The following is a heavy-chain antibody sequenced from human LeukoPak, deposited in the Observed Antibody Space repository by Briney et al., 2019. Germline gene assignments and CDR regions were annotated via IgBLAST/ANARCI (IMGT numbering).Heavy chain of an antibody. CDR2: ISYSGGT. CDR3: AREILGGFNPGAY. V-gene: IGHV4-39*06. J-gene: IGHJ4*02. Sequence: SETLSLTCTVSGGSISTNDDYWGWIRQPPGKGLEWIGNISYSGGTYYNPSLQSRVTISIDRSRNQIALELSSVTAADTAVYYCAREILGGFNPGAYWGQGTLVTVSS. CDR1: GGSISTNDDY. D-gene: IGHD1-14*01.